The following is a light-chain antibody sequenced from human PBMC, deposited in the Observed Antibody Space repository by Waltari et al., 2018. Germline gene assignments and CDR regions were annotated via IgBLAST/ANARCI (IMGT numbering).Light chain of an antibody. J-gene: IGKJ2*01. CDR1: QSVSSGY. Sequence: EIVLTQSPGTLSLSPGERTTPSCRASQSVSSGYLAWYQQKPGQAPRLLIYDTSSRAPGIPDRFSGSGSGTDFTLTISRLEPEDIAVYFCQQYSSSPYTFGQGAKLEIK. CDR3: QQYSSSPYT. V-gene: IGKV3-20*01. CDR2: DTS.